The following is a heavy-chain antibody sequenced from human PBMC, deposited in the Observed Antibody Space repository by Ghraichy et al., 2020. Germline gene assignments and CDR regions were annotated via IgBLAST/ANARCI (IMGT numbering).Heavy chain of an antibody. CDR3: ARYGAAAATRYYYYYMDV. Sequence: SETLSLTCTVSGGSISSGGYYWSWIRQHPGKGLEWIGYIYYSGSTYYNPSLKSRVTISVDTSKNQFSLKLSSVTAADTAVYYCARYGAAAATRYYYYYMDVCGKGTTVTVSS. CDR1: GGSISSGGYY. D-gene: IGHD6-25*01. V-gene: IGHV4-31*03. CDR2: IYYSGST. J-gene: IGHJ6*03.